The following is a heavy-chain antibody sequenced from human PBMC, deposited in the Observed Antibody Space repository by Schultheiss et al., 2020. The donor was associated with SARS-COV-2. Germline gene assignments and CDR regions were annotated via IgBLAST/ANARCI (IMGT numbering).Heavy chain of an antibody. J-gene: IGHJ6*02. CDR2: IYYSGST. V-gene: IGHV4-31*03. CDR3: ARDQPDIQGQLRPPAEGWAYYGMDV. Sequence: LRLSCTVSGGSISSGGYYWSWIRQHPGKGLEWIGYIYYSGSTYYNPSLKSRVTISVDTSKNQFSLKLSSVTAADTAVYYCARDQPDIQGQLRPPAEGWAYYGMDVWGQGTTVTVSS. D-gene: IGHD2-2*01. CDR1: GGSISSGGYY.